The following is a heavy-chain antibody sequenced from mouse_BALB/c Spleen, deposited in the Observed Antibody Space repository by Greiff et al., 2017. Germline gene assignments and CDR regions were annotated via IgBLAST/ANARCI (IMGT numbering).Heavy chain of an antibody. J-gene: IGHJ3*01. CDR2: IDPSDSET. V-gene: IGHV1-61*01. Sequence: VQLQHSGAELAKPWASVKLSCKASGYTFTSYWMNWVKQRPGQGHEWIGMIDPSDSETHYNQMFKDKGTLTVDKSSSTAYMQLSSLTSEDSAVYYCAREGTYDGAYWGQGTLVTVSA. CDR3: AREGTYDGAY. D-gene: IGHD2-12*01. CDR1: GYTFTSYW.